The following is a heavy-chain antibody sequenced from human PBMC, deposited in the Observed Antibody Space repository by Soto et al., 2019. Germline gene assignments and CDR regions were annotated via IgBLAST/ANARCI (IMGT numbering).Heavy chain of an antibody. CDR2: IYHSGNT. Sequence: QVQLQESGPGLVKPSGTLSLTCAVSGGSISSANWWTWVRQPPGKGLEWIGEIYHSGNTNYNPSLQSRVTISLDTSNNQFALKLISVTAADTAVYSCARTYDGAGDSWGQGTLVTVSS. CDR1: GGSISSANW. V-gene: IGHV4-4*02. CDR3: ARTYDGAGDS. D-gene: IGHD3-10*01. J-gene: IGHJ4*02.